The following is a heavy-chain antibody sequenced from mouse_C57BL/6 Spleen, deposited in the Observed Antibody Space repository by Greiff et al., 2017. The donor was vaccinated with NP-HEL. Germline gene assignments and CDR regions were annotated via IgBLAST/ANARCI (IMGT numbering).Heavy chain of an antibody. CDR2: IDPSDSYT. CDR1: GYTFTSYW. D-gene: IGHD1-1*01. CDR3: ASLYYGSSYYAMDY. V-gene: IGHV1-59*01. Sequence: QVQLQQPGAELVRPGTSVKLSCKASGYTFTSYWMHWVKQRPGQGLEWIGVIDPSDSYTNYNQKFKGKATLTVDTSSSTAYMQLSSLTSEDSAVYYCASLYYGSSYYAMDYWGQGTSVTVSS. J-gene: IGHJ4*01.